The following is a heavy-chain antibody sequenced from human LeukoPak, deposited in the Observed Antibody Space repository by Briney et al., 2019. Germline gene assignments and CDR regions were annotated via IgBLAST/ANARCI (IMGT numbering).Heavy chain of an antibody. D-gene: IGHD3-10*01. Sequence: PSETLSLTCTVSGGSISSYYWSWIRQPPGKGLEWVSSISSSSTYIYYADSVKGRFTISRDNAQNSLYLQMDSLRAEDTAVYVCARDLQFYGVPYGVDVWGQGTTVTVSS. CDR1: GGSISSYY. CDR3: ARDLQFYGVPYGVDV. V-gene: IGHV3-21*01. CDR2: ISSSSTYI. J-gene: IGHJ6*02.